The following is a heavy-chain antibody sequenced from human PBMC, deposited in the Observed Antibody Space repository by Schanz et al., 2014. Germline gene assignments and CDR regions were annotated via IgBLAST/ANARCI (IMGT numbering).Heavy chain of an antibody. CDR3: ARGRTFDY. CDR2: INPSGGST. Sequence: QVQLVQSGAEVKKPGSSMKVSCKASGGTFSTYPINWLRQAPGQGLEWMGMINPSGGSTTYAQKFQGWVTMTRDTSMSTAYIELHILTSEDTAVYYCARGRTFDYWGPGRLVTVSS. CDR1: GGTFSTYP. V-gene: IGHV1-46*01. J-gene: IGHJ4*02.